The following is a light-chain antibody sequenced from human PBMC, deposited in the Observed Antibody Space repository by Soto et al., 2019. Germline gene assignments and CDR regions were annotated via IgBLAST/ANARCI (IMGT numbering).Light chain of an antibody. Sequence: QSALTQPASESGSPGQSITICCTGTSSDVGGYNYVSWYQQHPGKAPKLMIYDVSNRPSGVSNRFSGSKSGNTASLTISGLQAEDEADYYCSSYTSSSLYVFGTGTKVTVL. CDR1: SSDVGGYNY. J-gene: IGLJ1*01. CDR2: DVS. CDR3: SSYTSSSLYV. V-gene: IGLV2-14*01.